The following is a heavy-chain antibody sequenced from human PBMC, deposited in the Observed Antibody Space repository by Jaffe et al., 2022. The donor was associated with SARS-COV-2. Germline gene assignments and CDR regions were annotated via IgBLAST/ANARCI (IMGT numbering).Heavy chain of an antibody. J-gene: IGHJ6*02. CDR2: ISSSSSYI. CDR3: AREGVIAAAGGYYYYYYGMDV. CDR1: GFTFSSYS. V-gene: IGHV3-21*01. Sequence: EVQLVESGGGLVKPGGSLRLSCAASGFTFSSYSMNWVRQAPGKGLEWVSSISSSSSYIYYADSVKGRFTISRDNAKNSLYLQMNSLRAEDTAVYYCAREGVIAAAGGYYYYYYGMDVWGQGTTVTVSS. D-gene: IGHD6-13*01.